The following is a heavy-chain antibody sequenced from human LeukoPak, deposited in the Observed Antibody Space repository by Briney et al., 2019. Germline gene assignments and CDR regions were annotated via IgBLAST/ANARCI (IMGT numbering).Heavy chain of an antibody. Sequence: GGSLRLSCAASGFTFSSYDMHWVRQATGKGLEWVSAIVTAGDTYYPGSVNGRFTISRENAKNSLYLQMNSLRAGDTAVYYCARRGDGDYLDYWGQGTLVTVSS. J-gene: IGHJ4*02. CDR1: GFTFSSYD. D-gene: IGHD4-17*01. V-gene: IGHV3-13*01. CDR3: ARRGDGDYLDY. CDR2: IVTAGDT.